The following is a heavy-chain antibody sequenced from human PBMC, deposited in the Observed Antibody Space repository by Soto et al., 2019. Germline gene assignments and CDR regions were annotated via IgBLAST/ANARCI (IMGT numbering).Heavy chain of an antibody. D-gene: IGHD3-22*01. CDR1: GETLRLYG. CDR2: IIPLLGEA. J-gene: IGHJ4*02. V-gene: IGHV1-69*01. Sequence: QVQLVQSGAEVKKPGYSVKVSCKASGETLRLYGITWVRQAPGQGLEWMGGIIPLLGEANYAQNVQGRVTITTDESTTTGFMELRSLRFEDTAVYFCASWFYHESSGYYRDYWGQGTLVTVSS. CDR3: ASWFYHESSGYYRDY.